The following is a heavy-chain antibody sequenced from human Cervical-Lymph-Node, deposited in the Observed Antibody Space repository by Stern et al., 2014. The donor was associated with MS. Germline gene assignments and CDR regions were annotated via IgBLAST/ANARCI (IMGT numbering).Heavy chain of an antibody. CDR3: ARLRFLEWLLLGYFDY. CDR1: GFAFGGHW. CDR2: IKEEGHEK. J-gene: IGHJ4*02. V-gene: IGHV3-7*01. Sequence: VQLVESGGGLVQPGGSLRLSCVVSGFAFGGHWMSWVRQVPGKGLEWVANIKEEGHEKFYVDSVKGRFTISRDNTKNSLYLQMNNLRVEDTAVYYCARLRFLEWLLLGYFDYWGQGTLVTVSS. D-gene: IGHD3-3*01.